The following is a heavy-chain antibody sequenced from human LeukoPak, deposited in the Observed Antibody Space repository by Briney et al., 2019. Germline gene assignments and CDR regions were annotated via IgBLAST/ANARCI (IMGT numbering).Heavy chain of an antibody. CDR1: GYTFTSYY. V-gene: IGHV1-46*01. Sequence: ASVKVSCKASGYTFTSYYMHWVRQAPGQGLEWMGAISPSGDSTSYAQKFQGRVTMTGDTSTSTVYMELSTLRSEDTAVYYCARSAGGSTFSYWGQGTLVTVSS. CDR2: ISPSGDST. D-gene: IGHD6-13*01. J-gene: IGHJ4*02. CDR3: ARSAGGSTFSY.